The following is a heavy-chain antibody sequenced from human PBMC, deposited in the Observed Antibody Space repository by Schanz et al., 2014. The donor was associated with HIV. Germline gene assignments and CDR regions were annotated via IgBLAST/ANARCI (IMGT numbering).Heavy chain of an antibody. CDR2: INDSGRA. Sequence: QVQLQQWGAGLLKPSETLSLTCAVYGGSFSGDYWTWLRQSPGKALEWIGEINDSGRASINPSLKSRVPMSVDTPKNQFSLKLSSVTAADTAFYYCASGTDDFPPDSWGHGAQVIVSS. CDR1: GGSFSGDY. V-gene: IGHV4-34*01. J-gene: IGHJ5*01. CDR3: ASGTDDFPPDS. D-gene: IGHD1-1*01.